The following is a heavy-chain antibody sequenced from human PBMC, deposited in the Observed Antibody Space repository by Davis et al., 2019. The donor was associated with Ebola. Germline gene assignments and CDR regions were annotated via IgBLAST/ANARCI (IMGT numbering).Heavy chain of an antibody. Sequence: GESLKISCKGSGYSLTSYWIGWVRQMPGKGLEWMGIIYPGDSDTRYSPSFQGQVTISADKSISTAYLQWSSLKASDTAMYYCARIPTVASDYYYYGMDVWGQGTTVTVSS. J-gene: IGHJ6*02. CDR1: GYSLTSYW. V-gene: IGHV5-51*01. D-gene: IGHD6-19*01. CDR2: IYPGDSDT. CDR3: ARIPTVASDYYYYGMDV.